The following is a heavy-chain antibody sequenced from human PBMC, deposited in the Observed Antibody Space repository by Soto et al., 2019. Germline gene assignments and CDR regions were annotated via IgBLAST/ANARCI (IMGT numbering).Heavy chain of an antibody. CDR2: IYYSGST. D-gene: IGHD1-1*01. CDR1: GGSISSGDYY. V-gene: IGHV4-61*08. Sequence: SETLSLTCTVSGGSISSGDYYWSWIRQPPGKGLEWIGYIYYSGSTNYNPSLKSRVTISVDTSKNQFSLKLSSVTAADTAVYYCAGDNWKDYYGMDVWGQGTTVTVSS. CDR3: AGDNWKDYYGMDV. J-gene: IGHJ6*02.